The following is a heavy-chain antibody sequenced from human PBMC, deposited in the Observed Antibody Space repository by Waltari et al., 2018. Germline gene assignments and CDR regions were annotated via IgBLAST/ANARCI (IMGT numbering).Heavy chain of an antibody. CDR2: VYYDGES. D-gene: IGHD6-19*01. CDR1: GASLTTGGFY. Sequence: QVHLQESAPGLVKPSETLSLTCTVAGASLTTGGFYWGWVRQHPGKGLEWIGYVYYDGESFYSPSLTSRIVISLDKTKNQFSLNLGSVTAADTATYFCVRATAGAASPFDYWGKGTLVTVSS. J-gene: IGHJ4*02. V-gene: IGHV4-31*03. CDR3: VRATAGAASPFDY.